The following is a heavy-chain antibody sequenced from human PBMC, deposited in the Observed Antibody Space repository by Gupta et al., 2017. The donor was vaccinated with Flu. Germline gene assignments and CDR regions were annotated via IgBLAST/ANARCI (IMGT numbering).Heavy chain of an antibody. J-gene: IGHJ3*02. CDR2: IIPILGTA. D-gene: IGHD6-13*01. Sequence: QVQLVQAGAEVNKPGSSVKVSCKASGVTFSSDAISCVRQAPEQGLEWMGGIIPILGTASYAQKCQGRVTITADKSPSTAYMEQRRLRSEDTAVYYCAREGGSGAAGYDAFDIWGQGTMVTVSS. CDR3: AREGGSGAAGYDAFDI. V-gene: IGHV1-69*06. CDR1: GVTFSSDA.